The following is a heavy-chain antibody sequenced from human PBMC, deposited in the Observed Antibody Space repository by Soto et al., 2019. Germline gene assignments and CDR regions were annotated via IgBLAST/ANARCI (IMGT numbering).Heavy chain of an antibody. J-gene: IGHJ6*02. D-gene: IGHD3-9*01. CDR2: IYHSGST. CDR1: GGSISSSNW. V-gene: IGHV4-4*02. CDR3: ARDLGSRAGPVGDILTGYRVVYYYYGMDV. Sequence: PSETLSLTCAVSGGSISSSNWWSWVRQPPGKGLEWIGEIYHSGSTNYNPSLKSRVTISVDKSKNQFSLKLSSVTAADTAVYYCARDLGSRAGPVGDILTGYRVVYYYYGMDVWGQGTTVTVSS.